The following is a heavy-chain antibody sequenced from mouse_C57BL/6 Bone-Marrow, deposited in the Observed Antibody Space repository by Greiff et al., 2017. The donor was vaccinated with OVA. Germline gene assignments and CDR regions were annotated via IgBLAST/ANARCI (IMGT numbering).Heavy chain of an antibody. Sequence: QVQLKQPGAELVKPGASVKLSCKASGYTFTSYWMHWVKQRPGQGLEWIGMIHPNSGSTNYNEKFKSKATLTVDKSSSTAYMQLSSLTSEDSAVYYCARAYDYDALYYAMDYWGQGTSVTVSS. J-gene: IGHJ4*01. D-gene: IGHD2-4*01. CDR1: GYTFTSYW. CDR3: ARAYDYDALYYAMDY. V-gene: IGHV1-64*01. CDR2: IHPNSGST.